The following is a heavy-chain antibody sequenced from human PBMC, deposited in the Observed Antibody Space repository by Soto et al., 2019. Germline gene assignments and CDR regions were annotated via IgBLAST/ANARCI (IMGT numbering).Heavy chain of an antibody. J-gene: IGHJ4*02. CDR1: GYTFSSYF. Sequence: QVQLVQSGAEVKKPGTSVKVSCKASGYTFSSYFISWVRQAPGQGLEWMGWISAYNGNTNYAQNRQGRVTMTTDTCTSTAYMEVRSLRSDDTAVYYCARDLPPVDYWGQGTLVTVSS. V-gene: IGHV1-18*01. CDR3: ARDLPPVDY. CDR2: ISAYNGNT.